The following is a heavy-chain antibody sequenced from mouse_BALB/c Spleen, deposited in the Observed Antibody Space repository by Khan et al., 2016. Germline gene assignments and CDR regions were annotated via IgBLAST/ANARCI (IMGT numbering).Heavy chain of an antibody. D-gene: IGHD1-3*01. CDR1: GFNITDTY. CDR3: ARQSVLSYDY. J-gene: IGHJ2*02. Sequence: EVQLQQSGAELVKPGASVKLSCTASGFNITDTYMHWVKQRPEQGLEWIGGIDPADGNTNYDATFQGKATLTADTSSNTAYLQVSSLTSEDTAVYYCARQSVLSYDYWGQGTSLTVSS. CDR2: IDPADGNT. V-gene: IGHV14-3*02.